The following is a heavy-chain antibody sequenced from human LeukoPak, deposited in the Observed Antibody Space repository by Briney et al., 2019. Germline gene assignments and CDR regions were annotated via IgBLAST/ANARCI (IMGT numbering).Heavy chain of an antibody. J-gene: IGHJ5*02. Sequence: ASVKVSCKASGGTFSSYAISWVRQAPGQGLEWMGRINPNSGGTNYAQKFQGRVTMTRDTSISTAYMELSRLRSDDTAVYYCARDRALDSGSLGFDPWGQGTLVTVSS. D-gene: IGHD1-26*01. CDR3: ARDRALDSGSLGFDP. V-gene: IGHV1-2*06. CDR1: GGTFSSYA. CDR2: INPNSGGT.